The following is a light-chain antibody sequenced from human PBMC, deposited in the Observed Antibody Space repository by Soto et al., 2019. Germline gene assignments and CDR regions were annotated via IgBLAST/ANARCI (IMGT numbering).Light chain of an antibody. CDR3: QQYNNWPRT. CDR2: GAS. CDR1: QSVSSN. J-gene: IGKJ1*01. V-gene: IGKV3-15*01. Sequence: DIVMTQSPATLSVSLGDRATLSCRASQSVSSNLAWYQLKPGQAPRLLIYGASTRATGIPARFSGSGSGTEFTLTISSLQSEDFAVYYCQQYNNWPRTFGQGTKVDIK.